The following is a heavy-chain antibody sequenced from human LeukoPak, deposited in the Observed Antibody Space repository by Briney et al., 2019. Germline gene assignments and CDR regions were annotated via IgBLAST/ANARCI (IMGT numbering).Heavy chain of an antibody. J-gene: IGHJ6*03. Sequence: SETLSLTCTVSGGSISSGGYYWSWIRQHPGKGLEWIGYIYYSGSTYYNPSLKSRVTISVDTSKNQFSLKLSSVTAADTAVYYCARSIAAAGPSGYYYYYMDVWGKGTTVTVSS. CDR2: IYYSGST. D-gene: IGHD6-13*01. CDR3: ARSIAAAGPSGYYYYYMDV. CDR1: GGSISSGGYY. V-gene: IGHV4-31*03.